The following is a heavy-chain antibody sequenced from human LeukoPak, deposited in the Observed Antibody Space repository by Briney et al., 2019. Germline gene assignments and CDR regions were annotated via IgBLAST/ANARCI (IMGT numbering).Heavy chain of an antibody. D-gene: IGHD3-22*01. V-gene: IGHV4-38-2*02. CDR2: IYHSGST. Sequence: TPSETLSLTCTVSGYSISSGYYWGWIRQPPGKGLEWIGSIYHSGSTYYNPSLKSRVTISVDTSKNQFSLKLSSVTAADTAVYYCASDYYDSSGYYYPLDYWGQGTLVTVSS. CDR3: ASDYYDSSGYYYPLDY. CDR1: GYSISSGYY. J-gene: IGHJ4*02.